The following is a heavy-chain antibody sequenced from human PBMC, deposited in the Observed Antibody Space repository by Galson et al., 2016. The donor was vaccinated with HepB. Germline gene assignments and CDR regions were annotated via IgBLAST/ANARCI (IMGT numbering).Heavy chain of an antibody. CDR1: GGTLSRHA. CDR2: IIPIFRTT. CDR3: ARATHIVVVTLTSGDYGMDV. D-gene: IGHD2-21*02. J-gene: IGHJ6*02. V-gene: IGHV1-69*06. Sequence: SVKVSCKASGGTLSRHAVSWVRQAPGQGLAWMGRIIPIFRTTNYAQKFQGRVTITADKSTGTVYMELSSLRSDDTAVYYCARATHIVVVTLTSGDYGMDVWGQGTTVTVSS.